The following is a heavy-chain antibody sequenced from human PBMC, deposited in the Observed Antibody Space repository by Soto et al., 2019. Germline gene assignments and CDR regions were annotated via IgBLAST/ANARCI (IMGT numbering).Heavy chain of an antibody. V-gene: IGHV4-59*12. Sequence: QVQLQESGPGLVKPSETLSLTCTVSGGSISSYYWSWIRQPPGKGLEWIGYSYYSGSTNYNPSRKSRVTIPADTSKNQLSLKLSSVNAADTAVYDCARAPRVYYGDPSYSDYWGQGTLVTV. CDR2: SYYSGST. D-gene: IGHD3-10*01. J-gene: IGHJ4*02. CDR3: ARAPRVYYGDPSYSDY. CDR1: GGSISSYY.